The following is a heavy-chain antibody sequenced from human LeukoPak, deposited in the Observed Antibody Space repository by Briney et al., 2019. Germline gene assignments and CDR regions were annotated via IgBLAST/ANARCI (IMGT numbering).Heavy chain of an antibody. V-gene: IGHV5-10-1*01. CDR2: IDPSDSYT. CDR1: GYSFTNYW. CDR3: ARRVGVGGAFDI. J-gene: IGHJ3*02. Sequence: PGESLKISCKGSGYSFTNYWIIWVRQMPGKGLEWMGKIDPSDSYTNYSPSFQGHVTISADKSISTAYLQWSSLKASDTAMYYCARRVGVGGAFDIWGQGTMVTVSS. D-gene: IGHD3-16*01.